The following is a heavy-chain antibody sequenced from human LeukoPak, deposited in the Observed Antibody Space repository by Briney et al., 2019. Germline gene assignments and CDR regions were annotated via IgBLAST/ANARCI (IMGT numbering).Heavy chain of an antibody. V-gene: IGHV4-59*08. CDR2: IYYSGST. Sequence: SETLSLTCTVSGGSISSYYWSWIRQPPGKGLEWIGYIYYSGSTNYNPSLKSRVTISVDTSKNQFSLKLSSVTAADTAVYYRARFSIGSYDYYFDYWGQGTLVTVSS. J-gene: IGHJ4*02. CDR1: GGSISSYY. D-gene: IGHD6-19*01. CDR3: ARFSIGSYDYYFDY.